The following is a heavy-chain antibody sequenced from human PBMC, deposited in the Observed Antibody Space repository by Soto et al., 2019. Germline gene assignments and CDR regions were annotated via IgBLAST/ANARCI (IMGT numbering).Heavy chain of an antibody. J-gene: IGHJ4*02. Sequence: QVQLVQSGAEVKKPGSSEKGSCKASGGTFSSYAHSWMRQAPGQGLEWMGGIIPIFGTANYAQKFQGRVTITADESTSTAYMELNSLRSEVMAVYYCASQSSSSGDFDYWGQGTLVTVSS. V-gene: IGHV1-69*01. D-gene: IGHD6-6*01. CDR3: ASQSSSSGDFDY. CDR2: IIPIFGTA. CDR1: GGTFSSYA.